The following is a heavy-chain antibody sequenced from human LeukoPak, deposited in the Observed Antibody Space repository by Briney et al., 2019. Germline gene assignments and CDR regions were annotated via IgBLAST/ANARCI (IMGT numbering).Heavy chain of an antibody. CDR2: IYYSGST. J-gene: IGHJ5*02. V-gene: IGHV4-39*01. D-gene: IGHD3-22*01. Sequence: SETLSLTCTVSGGSISSSSYYWGWIRQPPGKGLEWIGSIYYSGSTYYNPSLKSRVTISVDTSKNQFSLKLSSVTAADTAVYYCARQGLEGLLLNWFDPWGQGTLVTVSS. CDR3: ARQGLEGLLLNWFDP. CDR1: GGSISSSSYY.